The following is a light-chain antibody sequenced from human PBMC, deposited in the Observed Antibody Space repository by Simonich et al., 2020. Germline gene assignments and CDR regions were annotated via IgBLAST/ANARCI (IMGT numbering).Light chain of an antibody. Sequence: QSALTQPPSASASPGQSVTISCTGTSSDVGGYNYVSWYQQHPGKAPKLMIYEVSKRPPGVPDRFSGSKSGNTASLTVSGLQAEDEADYYCSSYAGSNNLVFGGGTKLTVL. CDR2: EVS. CDR1: SSDVGGYNY. J-gene: IGLJ2*01. V-gene: IGLV2-8*01. CDR3: SSYAGSNNLV.